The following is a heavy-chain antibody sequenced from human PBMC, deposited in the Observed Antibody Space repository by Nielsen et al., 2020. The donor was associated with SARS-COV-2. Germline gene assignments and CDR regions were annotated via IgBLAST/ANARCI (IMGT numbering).Heavy chain of an antibody. CDR1: GYTLTELS. CDR3: ACSDRRSFWSGYAWFDP. Sequence: ASVKVSCKVSGYTLTELSMHWVRQAPGKGLEWMGGFDPEDGETIYAQKFQGRVTMTEDTSTDTAYMELSSLRSEDTAVYYCACSDRRSFWSGYAWFDPWGQGTLVTVSS. D-gene: IGHD3-3*01. J-gene: IGHJ5*02. V-gene: IGHV1-24*01. CDR2: FDPEDGET.